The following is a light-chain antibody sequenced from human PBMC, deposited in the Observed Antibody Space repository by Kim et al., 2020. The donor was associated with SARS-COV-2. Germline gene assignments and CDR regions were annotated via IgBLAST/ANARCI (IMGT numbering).Light chain of an antibody. CDR1: QSLLHSDGKIS. J-gene: IGKJ2*03. CDR2: EVS. V-gene: IGKV2D-29*01. CDR3: MQGLQRLYS. Sequence: LVMTQTPLSLSVTPGQPASISCKSSQSLLHSDGKISLYWYLQMPGQPPQLLIYEVSKRFSGVPERFSGSGSGTDFTLKISRVEAEDVGLYYCMQGLQRLYSFGQGTKLEI.